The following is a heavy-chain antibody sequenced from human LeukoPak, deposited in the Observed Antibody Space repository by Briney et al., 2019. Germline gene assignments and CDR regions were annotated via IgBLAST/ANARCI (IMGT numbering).Heavy chain of an antibody. V-gene: IGHV4-34*01. Sequence: TSETLSLTCAVYGGSFSGYYWSWIRQPPGRGREWIGEINHSGSTNYNPSLKSRVTISVDTSKNQFSLKLSSVTAADTAVYYCARVGCSSTSCYGWFDPWGQGTLVTVSS. D-gene: IGHD2-2*01. CDR1: GGSFSGYY. CDR3: ARVGCSSTSCYGWFDP. J-gene: IGHJ5*02. CDR2: INHSGST.